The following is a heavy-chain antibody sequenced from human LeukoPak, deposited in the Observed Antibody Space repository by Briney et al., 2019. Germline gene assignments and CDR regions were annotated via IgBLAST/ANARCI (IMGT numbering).Heavy chain of an antibody. CDR3: ARDLEIVITPGDDFDY. CDR2: INRDGSHT. V-gene: IGHV3-74*01. J-gene: IGHJ4*02. CDR1: GFTFSSYW. D-gene: IGHD4-23*01. Sequence: PGGSLRLSCAASGFTFSSYWMHWVRHAPGKGLVWVSRINRDGSHTSYADSVKGRFTISRDNAKNTLYLQMNSLRAEDTAVYYCARDLEIVITPGDDFDYWGQGTLVTVSS.